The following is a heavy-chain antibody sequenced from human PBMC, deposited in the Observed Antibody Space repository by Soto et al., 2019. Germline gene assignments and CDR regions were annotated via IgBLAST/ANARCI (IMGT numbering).Heavy chain of an antibody. J-gene: IGHJ4*02. D-gene: IGHD2-2*02. CDR1: GGTFSSYA. CDR2: IIPIFGTA. CDR3: VGPVRYCSSTSCYTGFDY. V-gene: IGHV1-69*01. Sequence: QVQLVQSGAEVKKPGSSVKVSCKASGGTFSSYAISWVRQAPGQGLEWMGGIIPIFGTANYAQKFQGRVTITADESTSTAYMELSSLRSEDTAVYYCVGPVRYCSSTSCYTGFDYWGQGTLVTVSS.